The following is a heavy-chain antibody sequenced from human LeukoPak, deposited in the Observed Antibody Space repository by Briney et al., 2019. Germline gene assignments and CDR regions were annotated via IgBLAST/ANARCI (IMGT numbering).Heavy chain of an antibody. CDR2: ISKTADSE. V-gene: IGHV3-23*01. CDR3: ARPPTVTTVVFDY. J-gene: IGHJ4*02. D-gene: IGHD4-17*01. CDR1: GFIFSSYS. Sequence: GGFLRLSCAASGFIFSSYSMSWVRQAPGKGLEWVSTISKTADSESYADSVKGRFTISRDNSKNTLYLQMNSLRADDTAVYYCARPPTVTTVVFDYWGQGTLVTVSS.